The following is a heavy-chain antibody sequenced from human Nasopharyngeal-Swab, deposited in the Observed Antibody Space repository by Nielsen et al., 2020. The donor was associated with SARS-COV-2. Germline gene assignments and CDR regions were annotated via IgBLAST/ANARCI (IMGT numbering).Heavy chain of an antibody. Sequence: GGSLRLSCAASGFTFSSYAMHWVRQAPGKGLEWVAVISYDGSNKYYADSVKGRFTISRDNSKNTLYLQMNSLRAEDTAVYYCAKDLSLGVVAADDYWGQGTLVTVSS. D-gene: IGHD2-15*01. J-gene: IGHJ4*02. CDR2: ISYDGSNK. CDR1: GFTFSSYA. CDR3: AKDLSLGVVAADDY. V-gene: IGHV3-30*04.